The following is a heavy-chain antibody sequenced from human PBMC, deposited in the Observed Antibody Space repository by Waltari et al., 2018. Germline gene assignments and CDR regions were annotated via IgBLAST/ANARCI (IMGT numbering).Heavy chain of an antibody. CDR1: GGSISSHY. CDR2: IYYSGST. J-gene: IGHJ3*02. Sequence: QVQLQESGPGLVKPSETLSLTCTVSGGSISSHYWSWIRQPPGKGLEWIGYIYYSGSTNSNPSLKRRVTISVDTSKNQFSLKLSSVTAADTAVYYCSRSYCSSTSCHNAFDSWGQGTMVTVSS. D-gene: IGHD2-2*01. CDR3: SRSYCSSTSCHNAFDS. V-gene: IGHV4-59*11.